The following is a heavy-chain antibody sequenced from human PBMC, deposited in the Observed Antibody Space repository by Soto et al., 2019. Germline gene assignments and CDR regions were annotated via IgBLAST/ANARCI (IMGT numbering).Heavy chain of an antibody. V-gene: IGHV4-39*07. D-gene: IGHD3-3*01. CDR1: GGSISSSSYY. Sequence: SETLSLTCTVSGGSISSSSYYWGWIRQPPGKGLEWIGSIYYSGSTYYNPSLKSRVTISVDTSKNQFSLKLSSVTAADTAVYYYARGGKSITIFGVVRGYGMDVWGQGTTVTVSS. CDR3: ARGGKSITIFGVVRGYGMDV. CDR2: IYYSGST. J-gene: IGHJ6*02.